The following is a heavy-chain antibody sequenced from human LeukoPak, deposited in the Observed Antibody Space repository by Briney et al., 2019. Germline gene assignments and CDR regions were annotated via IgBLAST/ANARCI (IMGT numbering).Heavy chain of an antibody. CDR2: ISGSGGST. V-gene: IGHV3-23*01. J-gene: IGHJ4*02. CDR3: AREGVVVVPAAMGYFDY. Sequence: GGSLRLSCAASGFTFSSYAMSWVRQAPGKGLEWVSAISGSGGSTYYADSVKGRFTISRDNSKNTLYLQLNSLRAEDTAVYYCAREGVVVVPAAMGYFDYWGQGTLVTVSS. D-gene: IGHD2-2*01. CDR1: GFTFSSYA.